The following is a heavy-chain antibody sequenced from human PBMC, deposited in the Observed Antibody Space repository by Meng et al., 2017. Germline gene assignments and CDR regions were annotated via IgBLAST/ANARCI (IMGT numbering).Heavy chain of an antibody. CDR2: ISSSSSYI. Sequence: GESLKISCAASGFTFSSYSMNWVRQAPGKGLEWVSSISSSSSYIYYADSVKGRFTISRDNAKNSLYLQMNSLRAEDTAVYYCARGGSYYEFDYFDYWGQGTLVTVSS. D-gene: IGHD1-26*01. V-gene: IGHV3-21*04. CDR3: ARGGSYYEFDYFDY. CDR1: GFTFSSYS. J-gene: IGHJ4*02.